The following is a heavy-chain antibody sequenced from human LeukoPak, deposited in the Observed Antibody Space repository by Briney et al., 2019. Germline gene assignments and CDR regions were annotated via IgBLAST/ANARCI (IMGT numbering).Heavy chain of an antibody. Sequence: GGSLRLSCAASGFTFSGYGMHWVRQAPGKGLEWVAFVRYDSSNKYYADSVKGRFTVSRDNSKNMLYLQMNSLRAEDTAVYYCAKDLVTGSLDYWGQGTLVTVSS. D-gene: IGHD3-10*01. CDR2: VRYDSSNK. CDR3: AKDLVTGSLDY. J-gene: IGHJ4*02. CDR1: GFTFSGYG. V-gene: IGHV3-30*02.